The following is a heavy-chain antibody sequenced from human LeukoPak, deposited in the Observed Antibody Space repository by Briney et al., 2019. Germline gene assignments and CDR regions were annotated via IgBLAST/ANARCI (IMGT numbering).Heavy chain of an antibody. CDR2: IYYSGST. CDR1: GGSISSSSYY. D-gene: IGHD3-22*01. Sequence: PSETLSLTCTVSGGSISSSSYYWGWIRQPPGKGLEWIGSIYYSGSTYYNPSLKSRVTISVDTSKNQSSLKLSSVTAADTAVYYCASRYYYDSSGYYTVWYFDLWGRGTLVTVSS. J-gene: IGHJ2*01. CDR3: ASRYYYDSSGYYTVWYFDL. V-gene: IGHV4-39*01.